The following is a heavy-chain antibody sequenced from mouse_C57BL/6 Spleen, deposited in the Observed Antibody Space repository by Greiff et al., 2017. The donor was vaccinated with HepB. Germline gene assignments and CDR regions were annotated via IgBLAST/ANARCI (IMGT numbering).Heavy chain of an antibody. Sequence: VQLQQPGAELVKPGASVKLSCKASGYTFTSYWMHWVEQRPGQGLEWIGMIHPNSGSTNYNEKFKSKATLTVDKSSSTAYMQLSSLTSEDSAVYYCARGYYGSSPAWFAYWGQGTLVTVSA. CDR2: IHPNSGST. J-gene: IGHJ3*01. CDR3: ARGYYGSSPAWFAY. V-gene: IGHV1-64*01. D-gene: IGHD1-1*01. CDR1: GYTFTSYW.